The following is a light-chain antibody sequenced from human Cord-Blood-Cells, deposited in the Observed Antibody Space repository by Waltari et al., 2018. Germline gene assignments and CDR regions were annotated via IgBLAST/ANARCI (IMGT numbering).Light chain of an antibody. V-gene: IGKV1-5*03. CDR1: QSISSW. CDR3: QQYNSYSPIT. J-gene: IGKJ5*01. Sequence: DIQMTQSPSTLPASVADRVTITCRASQSISSWLAWYQQKPGKAPKLLIYKASSLESGVPSRFSGSGSGTEFTLTISSLQPDDFATYYCQQYNSYSPITFGQGTRLEIK. CDR2: KAS.